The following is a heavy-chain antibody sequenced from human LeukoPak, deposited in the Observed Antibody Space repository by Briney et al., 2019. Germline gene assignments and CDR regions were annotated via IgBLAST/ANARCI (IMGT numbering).Heavy chain of an antibody. J-gene: IGHJ3*02. V-gene: IGHV5-51*01. CDR1: GYSFTSYW. CDR3: ARQDTAMAPPDAFDI. D-gene: IGHD5-18*01. Sequence: GESLKISCKGSGYSFTSYWIGWVRQMPGKGLEWMWIIYPGDSDTRYSKSFQGQVTISADKSISTAYLQWSSLKASDTAMYYCARQDTAMAPPDAFDIWGQGTMVTVSS. CDR2: IYPGDSDT.